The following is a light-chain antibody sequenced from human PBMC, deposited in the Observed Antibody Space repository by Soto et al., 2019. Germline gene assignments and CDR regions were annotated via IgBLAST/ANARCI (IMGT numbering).Light chain of an antibody. CDR3: QQRATWPPFT. CDR2: DAS. Sequence: EIVLTQSPATLSLSPGDRATLSCRASQNVRTYLGWYQQKPGQAPRLLIYDASNRATGIPARFSGSGSGTDFTLTTSSLEPEDFAVSYCQQRATWPPFTFGPGTKVDLK. J-gene: IGKJ3*01. V-gene: IGKV3-11*01. CDR1: QNVRTY.